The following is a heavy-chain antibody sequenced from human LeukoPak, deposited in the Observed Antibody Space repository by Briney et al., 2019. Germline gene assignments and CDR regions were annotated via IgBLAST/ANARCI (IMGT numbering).Heavy chain of an antibody. V-gene: IGHV3-23*01. J-gene: IGHJ4*02. CDR3: VKDADNYYGSRSTYHFDN. D-gene: IGHD3-10*01. CDR2: ISGSGGST. Sequence: GGSLRLSCAASGFTFSSYAMSWVRPAPGKGLEWVSAISGSGGSTYYADSVKGRFTISRDNSKNTVYMQMNSLRAEDTAVYYCVKDADNYYGSRSTYHFDNWGQGTLVSVSS. CDR1: GFTFSSYA.